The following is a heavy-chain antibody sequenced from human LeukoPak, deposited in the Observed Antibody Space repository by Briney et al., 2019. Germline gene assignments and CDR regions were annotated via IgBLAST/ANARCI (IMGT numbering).Heavy chain of an antibody. V-gene: IGHV1-18*01. CDR3: ARDPPDDSSGYYFDY. D-gene: IGHD3-22*01. J-gene: IGHJ4*02. CDR2: ISAYNGNT. CDR1: GYTFTSYR. Sequence: SSVTVSFKASGYTFTSYRISWVRQAPGQGREGMGWISAYNGNTNYAQKLQGRVTMTTDTSTSTVYMELSRLRSEATAVYYCARDPPDDSSGYYFDYWGQGTLVTVSS.